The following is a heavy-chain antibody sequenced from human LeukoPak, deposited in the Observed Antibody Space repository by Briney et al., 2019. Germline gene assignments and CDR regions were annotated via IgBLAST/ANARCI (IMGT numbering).Heavy chain of an antibody. D-gene: IGHD2-21*02. CDR3: ASQMVGTFDY. CDR1: GGSISSSSYY. V-gene: IGHV4-39*07. J-gene: IGHJ4*02. CDR2: IYYSGST. Sequence: SETLSLTCTVSGGSISSSSYYWGWIRQPPGKGLEWIGSIYYSGSTYYNPSLKSRVTISVDRSKNQFSLKLSSVTAADTAVYYCASQMVGTFDYWGQGTLVTVSS.